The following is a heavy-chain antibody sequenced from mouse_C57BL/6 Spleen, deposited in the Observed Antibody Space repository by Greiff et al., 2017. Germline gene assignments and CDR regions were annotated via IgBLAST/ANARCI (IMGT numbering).Heavy chain of an antibody. CDR2: IDPSDSYT. CDR3: ARGDYYGSSPLFAD. Sequence: VQLQQPGAELVKPGASVKLSCKASGYTFTSYWMQWVKQRPGQGLEWIGEIDPSDSYTNYNQKVKGKATLTVDTSASTAYMQLSSLTSEDSAVYYCARGDYYGSSPLFADGGQGSLVTVSA. D-gene: IGHD1-1*01. V-gene: IGHV1-50*01. J-gene: IGHJ3*01. CDR1: GYTFTSYW.